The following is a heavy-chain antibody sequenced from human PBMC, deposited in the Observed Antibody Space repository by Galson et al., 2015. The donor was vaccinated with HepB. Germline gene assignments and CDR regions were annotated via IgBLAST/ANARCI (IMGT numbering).Heavy chain of an antibody. V-gene: IGHV3-30*03. CDR2: ISYDGSNK. D-gene: IGHD1-14*01. Sequence: SLRLSCAASGFTFSSYGMHWVRQAPGKGLEWVAVISYDGSNKYYADSVKGRFTISRDNSKNTLDLQMNSLRPEDTAVYFCARDRKVGDYYYYGMGVWGQGTTVTVSS. CDR3: ARDRKVGDYYYYGMGV. CDR1: GFTFSSYG. J-gene: IGHJ6*02.